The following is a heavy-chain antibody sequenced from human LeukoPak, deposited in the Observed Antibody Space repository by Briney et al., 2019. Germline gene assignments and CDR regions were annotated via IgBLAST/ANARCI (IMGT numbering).Heavy chain of an antibody. D-gene: IGHD1-26*01. CDR1: GLTFSSYS. V-gene: IGHV3-21*01. Sequence: GGSLRLSCAASGLTFSSYSMNWVRKAPGKGLEWVSSISSSSSYIYYADSVKGRFTISRDNAKNSLYLQMNSLRAEDTAVYYCARDIGRGDYWGQGTLVTVSS. CDR3: ARDIGRGDY. J-gene: IGHJ4*02. CDR2: ISSSSSYI.